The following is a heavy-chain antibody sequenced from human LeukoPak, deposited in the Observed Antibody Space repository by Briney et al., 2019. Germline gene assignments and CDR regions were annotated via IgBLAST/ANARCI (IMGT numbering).Heavy chain of an antibody. V-gene: IGHV3-30*02. Sequence: GGSLRLSCTASGFTFSSYGMHWVRQAPGKGLEWLAFIRYDGSNKYYADSVKGRFTISRDNSKNTLYLQMNSLRADDTAMYYCAKDTSWLYYYYYMDVWGKGTRSPSP. D-gene: IGHD5-24*01. CDR2: IRYDGSNK. CDR3: AKDTSWLYYYYYMDV. CDR1: GFTFSSYG. J-gene: IGHJ6*03.